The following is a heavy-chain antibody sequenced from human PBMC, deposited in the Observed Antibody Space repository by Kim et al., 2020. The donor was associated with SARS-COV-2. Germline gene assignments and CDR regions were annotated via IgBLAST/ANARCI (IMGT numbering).Heavy chain of an antibody. D-gene: IGHD6-19*01. V-gene: IGHV4-59*01. Sequence: SETLSLTCTVSGGSISSYYWSWIRQPPGKGLEWIGYIYYSGSTNYNPSLKSRVTISVDTSKNQFSLKLSSVTAADTAVYYCARAGSGWADYGMDVWGQGTTVTVSS. J-gene: IGHJ6*02. CDR1: GGSISSYY. CDR3: ARAGSGWADYGMDV. CDR2: IYYSGST.